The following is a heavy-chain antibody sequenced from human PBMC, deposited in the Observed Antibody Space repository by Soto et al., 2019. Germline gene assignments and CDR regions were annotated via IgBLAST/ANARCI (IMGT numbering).Heavy chain of an antibody. CDR2: IYSGGST. Sequence: GGSLRLSCAASGFTVSSNYMSWVRQAPGKGLGWVSVIYSGGSTYYADSVKGRFTISRDNSKNTLYLQMNSLRAEDTAVYYCAREDYYDSSGYYGYWGQGTLVTVSS. J-gene: IGHJ4*02. CDR3: AREDYYDSSGYYGY. V-gene: IGHV3-53*01. CDR1: GFTVSSNY. D-gene: IGHD3-22*01.